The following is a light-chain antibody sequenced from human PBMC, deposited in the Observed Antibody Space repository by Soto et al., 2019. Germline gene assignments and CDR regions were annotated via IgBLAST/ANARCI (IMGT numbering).Light chain of an antibody. CDR1: SRDVGGYNY. J-gene: IGLJ1*01. V-gene: IGLV2-11*01. CDR3: CSHAGSYTYV. Sequence: QSALTHPRSVSGSPGQSLTISCTRTSRDVGGYNYVSWYQQYPGKVPKLMIYDVTKRPSGVPDRFSGSKSGNTASLTISGLQAEDEADYYCCSHAGSYTYVFGAGTKVTVL. CDR2: DVT.